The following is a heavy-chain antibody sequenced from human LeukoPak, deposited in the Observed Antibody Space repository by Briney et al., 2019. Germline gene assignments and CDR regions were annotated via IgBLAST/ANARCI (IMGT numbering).Heavy chain of an antibody. J-gene: IGHJ4*02. CDR1: GFTFSRYS. CDR3: AKDLGVRGVPAAFDY. CDR2: ISSSSSYI. Sequence: GGSLRLSCAASGFTFSRYSMNGLRQAPGKGLEWVSSISSSSSYIYYADSVKGRFTISRDNAKNSLYLQMNSLRAEDTAVYYCAKDLGVRGVPAAFDYWGKGTLVTVSS. V-gene: IGHV3-21*01. D-gene: IGHD3-10*01.